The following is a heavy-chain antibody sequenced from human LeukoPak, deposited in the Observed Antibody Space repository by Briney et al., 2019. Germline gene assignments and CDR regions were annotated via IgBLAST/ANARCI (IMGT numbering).Heavy chain of an antibody. J-gene: IGHJ4*02. CDR3: AKDRAATGDFDY. CDR1: GFTFNSYA. CDR2: ISGSGRST. V-gene: IGHV3-23*01. Sequence: QPGGSLRLSCAASGFTFNSYALTWVRQAPGKGLESVSTISGSGRSTFYAGSVKGRFTISRDNSKNTLYLQMNSLRAEDTAVYCCAKDRAATGDFDYWGQGTLVTVSS. D-gene: IGHD1-26*01.